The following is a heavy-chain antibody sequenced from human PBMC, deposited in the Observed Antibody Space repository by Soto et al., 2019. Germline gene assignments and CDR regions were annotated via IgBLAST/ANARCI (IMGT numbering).Heavy chain of an antibody. V-gene: IGHV1-8*01. Sequence: QLPLVQSGAEVKKPGSSFNVACKASGYTGTSYDINWVRHATGQGLEWMGWMNPNSGNTGYAQKFQGKVTMTRNTSISTAYMELSSLRSEDTAVYYCAREAGGDLAYWGQGTLVTVSS. CDR2: MNPNSGNT. J-gene: IGHJ4*02. D-gene: IGHD3-10*01. CDR3: AREAGGDLAY. CDR1: GYTGTSYD.